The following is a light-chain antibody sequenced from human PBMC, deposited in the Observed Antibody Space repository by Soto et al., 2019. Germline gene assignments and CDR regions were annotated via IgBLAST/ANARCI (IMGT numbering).Light chain of an antibody. CDR2: GAS. J-gene: IGKJ2*01. CDR1: QSVSSS. CDR3: QDYNNWPPHT. V-gene: IGKV3-15*01. Sequence: EIVMTQSPATLSVSPGERATLSCRASQSVSSSLAWYQQKPGQAPRLLIYGASTRATGIPARFSGSGSGTEFALTISSLQSEDFAVYYCQDYNNWPPHTFGQGTKLEIK.